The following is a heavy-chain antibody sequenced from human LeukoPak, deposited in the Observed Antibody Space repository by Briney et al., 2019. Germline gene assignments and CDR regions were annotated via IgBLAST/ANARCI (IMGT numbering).Heavy chain of an antibody. Sequence: GGSLRLSCAASGFTFSSYGMHWVRQAPGKGLEWVAFIRYDGSNKYYADSVKGRFTISRDNSKNTLYLQMYSLRAEDTAVYHCAKDRGVPAAIPDYSGHGTLVTVSS. CDR3: AKDRGVPAAIPDY. CDR1: GFTFSSYG. CDR2: IRYDGSNK. D-gene: IGHD2-2*02. J-gene: IGHJ4*01. V-gene: IGHV3-30*02.